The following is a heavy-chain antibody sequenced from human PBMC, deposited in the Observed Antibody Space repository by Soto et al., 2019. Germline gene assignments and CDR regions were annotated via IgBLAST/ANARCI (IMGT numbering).Heavy chain of an antibody. J-gene: IGHJ6*02. D-gene: IGHD1-26*01. V-gene: IGHV4-34*01. CDR3: ARGFRLVGARFYYYYGMDV. CDR2: INHSGST. Sequence: PSETLSLTCAVYGGSFSGYYWSWIRQPPGKGLEWIGEINHSGSTNYNPSLKSRVTISVDTSKNQFSLKLSSVTAADTAVYYCARGFRLVGARFYYYYGMDVWGQGTTVTVSS. CDR1: GGSFSGYY.